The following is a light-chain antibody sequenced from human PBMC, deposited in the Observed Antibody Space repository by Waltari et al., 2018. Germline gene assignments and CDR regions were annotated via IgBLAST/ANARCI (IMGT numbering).Light chain of an antibody. CDR2: GAS. CDR3: QHYVRLPAT. J-gene: IGKJ1*01. CDR1: QSVSRAV. V-gene: IGKV3-20*01. Sequence: EIVLTQSPGTLSLSLGERATLSCRASQSVSRAVAWYQQKPGQAPRLLIYGASTRATGIPDRFSGSGSGTDFSLTISRLEPDDFAVYYCQHYVRLPATFGQGTTVEI.